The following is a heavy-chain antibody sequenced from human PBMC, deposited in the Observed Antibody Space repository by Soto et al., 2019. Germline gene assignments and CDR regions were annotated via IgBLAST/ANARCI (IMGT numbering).Heavy chain of an antibody. J-gene: IGHJ5*02. V-gene: IGHV1-69*08. Sequence: QVQLVQSGAEVKKPGSSVKVSCKASGGTFSSYTISWVRQAPGQGLEWMGRIIPILGIANYAQKFQGRVTITADKSTSTAYMELSSLRSEDTAVYYCARDRVAARPRGWFDPLGQGTLVTVSS. CDR2: IIPILGIA. D-gene: IGHD6-6*01. CDR1: GGTFSSYT. CDR3: ARDRVAARPRGWFDP.